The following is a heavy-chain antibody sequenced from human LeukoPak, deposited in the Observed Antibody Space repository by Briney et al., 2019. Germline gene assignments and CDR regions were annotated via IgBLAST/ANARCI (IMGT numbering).Heavy chain of an antibody. CDR3: AKRGCDTNGCPYYFDY. CDR2: ISYDGSNK. V-gene: IGHV3-30-3*02. CDR1: GFTFSSYA. Sequence: PGGSLRLSCAASGFTFSSYAMHWVRQAPGKGLEWVAVISYDGSNKYYADSVKGRFTISRDNSKNTLYLQMNSLRAEDTAVYYCAKRGCDTNGCPYYFDYWGQGTLVTVSS. D-gene: IGHD2-8*01. J-gene: IGHJ4*02.